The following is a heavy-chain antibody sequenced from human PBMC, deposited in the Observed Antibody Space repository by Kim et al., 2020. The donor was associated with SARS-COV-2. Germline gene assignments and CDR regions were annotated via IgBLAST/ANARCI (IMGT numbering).Heavy chain of an antibody. V-gene: IGHV4-34*01. J-gene: IGHJ3*02. D-gene: IGHD6-6*01. CDR3: ARGQPSIAALGAFDI. Sequence: NPSIKSRVTISVDTSKNQFSLKLGYVTAADMAVYYCARGQPSIAALGAFDIWGQGTMVTVSS.